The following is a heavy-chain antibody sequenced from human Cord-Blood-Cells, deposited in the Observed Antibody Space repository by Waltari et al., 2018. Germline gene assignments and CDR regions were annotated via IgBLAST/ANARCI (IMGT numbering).Heavy chain of an antibody. D-gene: IGHD4-4*01. CDR1: GGTFSSYA. CDR3: ARGATVTRGYYYYYYVDV. CDR2: IIPIFGTA. J-gene: IGHJ6*03. Sequence: KKPRSSVKVSCKASGGTFSSYAISWVRQAPGQGLEWMGGIIPIFGTANYAQKFQGRVTITADESTSTAYMEVSSLRSEDTAVYYCARGATVTRGYYYYYYVDVWGKGTTVTVSS. V-gene: IGHV1-69*01.